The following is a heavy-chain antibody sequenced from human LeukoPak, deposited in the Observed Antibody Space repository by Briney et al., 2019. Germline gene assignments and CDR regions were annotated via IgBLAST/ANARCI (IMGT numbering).Heavy chain of an antibody. CDR2: MSGSGGGT. D-gene: IGHD3-22*01. J-gene: IGHJ4*02. CDR3: AKRGVVIRVILVGFYKEAYYFDS. CDR1: GITLSNYG. Sequence: GGSLRLSCAVSGITLSNYGVSWVRKAPGKGLEWVAGMSGSGGGTNYADSVKGRFTVSRDNSKNTLYLQMKSLRAEDTAVYFCAKRGVVIRVILVGFYKEAYYFDSWGQEALVTVSS. V-gene: IGHV3-23*01.